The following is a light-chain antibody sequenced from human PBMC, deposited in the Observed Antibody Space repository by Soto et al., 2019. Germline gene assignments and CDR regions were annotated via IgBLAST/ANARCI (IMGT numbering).Light chain of an antibody. Sequence: DIVLTQSPDSLAVSLGERANINCKSSQSVLYSSNNKNYLAWYQQKPRQPPKQLIYWASTRESGVPDRFSGSGSGTDFTLPISSLQAEDVAVYCCQQYYGTPYTFGQGPKLEIK. J-gene: IGKJ2*01. CDR2: WAS. CDR3: QQYYGTPYT. V-gene: IGKV4-1*01. CDR1: QSVLYSSNNKNY.